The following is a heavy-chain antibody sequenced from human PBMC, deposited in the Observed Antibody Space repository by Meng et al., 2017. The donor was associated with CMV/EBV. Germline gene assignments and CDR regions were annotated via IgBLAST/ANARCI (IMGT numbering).Heavy chain of an antibody. CDR3: ARDLRYCSSTSCYTIHYYYGMDV. V-gene: IGHV3-30*04. J-gene: IGHJ6*02. CDR2: ISYDGSNK. CDR1: GFTFSSYA. Sequence: GGSLRLSCAASGFTFSSYAMHWVRQAPGKGLEWVAVISYDGSNKYYADSVKGRFTISRDNSKNTLYLQMNSLRAEDTAVYYCARDLRYCSSTSCYTIHYYYGMDVWGQGTTVTVSS. D-gene: IGHD2-2*02.